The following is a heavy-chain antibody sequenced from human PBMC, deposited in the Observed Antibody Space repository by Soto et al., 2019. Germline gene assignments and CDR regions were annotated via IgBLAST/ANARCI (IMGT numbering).Heavy chain of an antibody. V-gene: IGHV1-18*04. Sequence: ASVKVSCKASGYFFTSYGITWVRQAPGQGLEWMGWISPYNGNTKYAQNFQGRVTMTTDTSTSTAYMEVRRLRSDDPAVYYCARDFGSDLSAPGAVFDYWGQGTLVAVSS. CDR3: ARDFGSDLSAPGAVFDY. CDR1: GYFFTSYG. CDR2: ISPYNGNT. J-gene: IGHJ4*02. D-gene: IGHD3-3*01.